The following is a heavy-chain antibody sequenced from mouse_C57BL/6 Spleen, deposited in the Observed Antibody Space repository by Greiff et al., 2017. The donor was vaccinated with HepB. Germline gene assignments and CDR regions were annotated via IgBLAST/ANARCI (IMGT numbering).Heavy chain of an antibody. Sequence: EVKLVESGGGLVQPKGSLKLSCAASGFTFNTYAMHWVRQAPGKGLEWVARIRSKRSNYATYYADSVKDRFTISRDDSQSMLYLQMNNLKTEDTAMYYGVRERGVRYYGSTWFAYWGQGTLVTVSA. CDR1: GFTFNTYA. D-gene: IGHD1-1*01. V-gene: IGHV10-3*01. J-gene: IGHJ3*01. CDR3: VRERGVRYYGSTWFAY. CDR2: IRSKRSNYAT.